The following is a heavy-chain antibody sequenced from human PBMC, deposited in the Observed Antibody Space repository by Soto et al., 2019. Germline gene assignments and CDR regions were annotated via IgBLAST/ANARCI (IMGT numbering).Heavy chain of an antibody. Sequence: SETLSLTCTVSGGSVSSGSYYWSWIRQPPGKGLEWIGYIYYSGCTNYSPSLKSRFTISVDTSKNQFSLKLSSVTAADTAVYYCARGPLERRVDPWGQGTLVTVSS. CDR3: ARGPLERRVDP. V-gene: IGHV4-61*01. J-gene: IGHJ5*02. CDR1: GGSVSSGSYY. D-gene: IGHD1-1*01. CDR2: IYYSGCT.